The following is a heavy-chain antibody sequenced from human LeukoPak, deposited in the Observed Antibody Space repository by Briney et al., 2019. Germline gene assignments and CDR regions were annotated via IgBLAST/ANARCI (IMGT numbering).Heavy chain of an antibody. CDR1: GFTFSGYA. CDR2: ISGNGGTT. V-gene: IGHV3-23*01. J-gene: IGHJ4*02. Sequence: GSLRLSCAASGFTFSGYAMNWVRQAPGKGLEWVSTISGNGGTTYYADSVKGRFTISRDNSKNTLYLQMNSLRAEDTAVYYCARILRWPNPFDQWGQGTLVTVSS. CDR3: ARILRWPNPFDQ. D-gene: IGHD4-23*01.